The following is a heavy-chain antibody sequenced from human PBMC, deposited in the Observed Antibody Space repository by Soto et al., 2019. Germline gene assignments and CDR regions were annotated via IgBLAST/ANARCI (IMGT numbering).Heavy chain of an antibody. D-gene: IGHD3-22*01. CDR2: IIPIFGTA. CDR1: GGTFSSYA. J-gene: IGHJ6*02. Sequence: ASVKVSCKASGGTFSSYAISWVRQAPGQGLEWMGGIIPIFGTANYAQKFQGRVTITADESTSTAYMELSSLRSEDTAVYYCARGRAPYYYDSSGYYSLLNGMDVWGQGTTVTVSS. V-gene: IGHV1-69*13. CDR3: ARGRAPYYYDSSGYYSLLNGMDV.